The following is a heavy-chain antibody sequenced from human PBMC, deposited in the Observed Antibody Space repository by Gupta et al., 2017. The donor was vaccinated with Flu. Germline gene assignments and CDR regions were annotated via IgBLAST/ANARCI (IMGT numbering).Heavy chain of an antibody. Sequence: EVQLLDSGGGLVQPGGSLRLSCAASGFTFSSYVMCWVRQAPGKGLEWVSAISGSGGSTYYADSVKGRFTISRDNSKNTLYLQMNSLRAEDTAVYYCAKSKNEQWPYDYWGQGTLVTVSS. CDR1: GFTFSSYV. CDR3: AKSKNEQWPYDY. CDR2: ISGSGGST. V-gene: IGHV3-23*01. J-gene: IGHJ4*02. D-gene: IGHD6-19*01.